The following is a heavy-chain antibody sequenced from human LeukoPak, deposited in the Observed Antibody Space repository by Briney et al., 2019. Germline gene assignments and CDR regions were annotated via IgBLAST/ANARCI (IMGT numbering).Heavy chain of an antibody. V-gene: IGHV4-4*07. CDR1: GGSISSYY. Sequence: PSETLSLTCTVSGGSISSYYWSWIRQPAGKGLEWIGRIYTSGSTNYNPSLKSRVTMSVDTSKNQFSLKLSSVTAADTAVYYCAREGNFPTYDFWSGYYTRFDYWGQGTLVTVSS. CDR2: IYTSGST. D-gene: IGHD3-3*01. J-gene: IGHJ4*02. CDR3: AREGNFPTYDFWSGYYTRFDY.